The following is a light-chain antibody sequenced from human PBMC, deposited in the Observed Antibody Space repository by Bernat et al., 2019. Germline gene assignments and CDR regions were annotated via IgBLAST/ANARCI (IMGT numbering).Light chain of an antibody. V-gene: IGLV1-44*01. CDR3: AAWDDSQNGRV. CDR2: SNN. J-gene: IGLJ2*01. Sequence: QSVLTQPPSASGTPGQRVTISCSGSSSNIGSNTVNWYQQLPGTAPKHLIYSNNQRPSGVPDRFSGSKSGTSASLAISGPQSEDEADYYCAAWDDSQNGRVFGGGTKLTVL. CDR1: SSNIGSNT.